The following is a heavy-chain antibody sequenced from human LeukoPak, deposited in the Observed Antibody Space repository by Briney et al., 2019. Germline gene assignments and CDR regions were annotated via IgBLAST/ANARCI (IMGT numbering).Heavy chain of an antibody. CDR2: IYYSGST. Sequence: SETLSLTCTVSGGSISSSSYYWGWIRQPPGKGLEWIGSIYYSGSTYYNPSLKSRVTISVDTSKNQFSLKLSSVTAADTAVYYCARGGYFDWPAFDYWGQGTLVTVSS. CDR1: GGSISSSSYY. V-gene: IGHV4-39*07. D-gene: IGHD3-9*01. J-gene: IGHJ4*02. CDR3: ARGGYFDWPAFDY.